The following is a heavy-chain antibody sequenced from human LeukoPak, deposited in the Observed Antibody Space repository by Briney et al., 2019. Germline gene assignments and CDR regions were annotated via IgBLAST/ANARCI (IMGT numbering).Heavy chain of an antibody. V-gene: IGHV3-21*01. CDR2: ISSSSSYI. D-gene: IGHD4-17*01. CDR3: ARDLTTVTTGDDY. J-gene: IGHJ4*02. CDR1: GFTFSSYS. Sequence: GGSLRLSCAASGFTFSSYSMNWVRQAPGEGLEWVSSISSSSSYIYYADSVKGRFTISRDNAKNSLYLQMNSLRAEDTAVYYCARDLTTVTTGDDYWGQGTLVTVSS.